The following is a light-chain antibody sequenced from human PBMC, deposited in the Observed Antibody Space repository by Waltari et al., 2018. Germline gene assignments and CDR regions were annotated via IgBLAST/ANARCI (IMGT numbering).Light chain of an antibody. CDR1: RSDVGGYNY. CDR2: EVS. J-gene: IGLJ2*01. Sequence: QSALTQPASGSGSPGQSITISCHGTRSDVGGYNYVFWYQQHPGKAPKLMIYEVSNRPSGVSNRFSGSKSGNTASLTISGLQAEDEADYYCSSYTSSSTPVVFGGGTKLTVL. CDR3: SSYTSSSTPVV. V-gene: IGLV2-14*01.